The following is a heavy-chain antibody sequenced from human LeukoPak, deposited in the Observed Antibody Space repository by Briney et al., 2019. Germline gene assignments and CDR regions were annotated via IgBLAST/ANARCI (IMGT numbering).Heavy chain of an antibody. J-gene: IGHJ5*02. CDR3: ARAPAVAGTKEFDP. D-gene: IGHD6-19*01. V-gene: IGHV1-18*01. CDR2: ISAYNGNT. CDR1: GYTFTSYG. Sequence: GASVKVSCKASGYTFTSYGISWVRQAPGQGLEWMGWISAYNGNTNYAQKLQGRVTMTTDTSTSTAYMELRSLRSDGTAVYYCARAPAVAGTKEFDPWGQGTLVTVSS.